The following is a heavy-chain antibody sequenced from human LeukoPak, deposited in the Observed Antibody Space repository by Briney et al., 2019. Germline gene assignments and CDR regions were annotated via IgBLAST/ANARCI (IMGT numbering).Heavy chain of an antibody. Sequence: ASVKVSCKASGGTFSNYAISWVRQAPGQGLEWMGGIIPIFGTVNYAQRFQGRVTITTDESTSTVYMEQSSLRSEDTAVYFCARSDVGYSSASGVFDFWGQGTLVTVSS. CDR2: IIPIFGTV. D-gene: IGHD6-19*01. CDR3: ARSDVGYSSASGVFDF. V-gene: IGHV1-69*05. CDR1: GGTFSNYA. J-gene: IGHJ4*02.